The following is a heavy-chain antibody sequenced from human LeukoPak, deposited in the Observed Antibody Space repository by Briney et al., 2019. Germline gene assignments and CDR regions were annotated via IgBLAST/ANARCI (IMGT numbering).Heavy chain of an antibody. CDR3: AKKGKLRYCSSTSCYTGGSDYYYGMDV. Sequence: GGSLRLSCAASGFTFSSYAMSWVRQAPGKGLEWASAISGSGGSTYYADSVKGRFTISRDNSKNTLYLQMNSLRAEDTAVYYCAKKGKLRYCSSTSCYTGGSDYYYGMDVWGQGTTVTVSS. CDR1: GFTFSSYA. D-gene: IGHD2-2*02. V-gene: IGHV3-23*01. J-gene: IGHJ6*02. CDR2: ISGSGGST.